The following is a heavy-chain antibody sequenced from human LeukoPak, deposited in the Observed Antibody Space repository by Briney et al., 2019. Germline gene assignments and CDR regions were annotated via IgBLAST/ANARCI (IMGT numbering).Heavy chain of an antibody. D-gene: IGHD4-23*01. CDR1: GGSISSGDYY. Sequence: PSQTLSLTCTVSGGSISSGDYYWSWLRQPPGKGLEWIGYIYYSGSTYYNPSLKSRVTISVDTSKNQFSLKLSSVTAADTAVYYRARDRGDQYGGNSEGAFDIWGQGTMVTVSS. CDR2: IYYSGST. CDR3: ARDRGDQYGGNSEGAFDI. V-gene: IGHV4-30-4*01. J-gene: IGHJ3*02.